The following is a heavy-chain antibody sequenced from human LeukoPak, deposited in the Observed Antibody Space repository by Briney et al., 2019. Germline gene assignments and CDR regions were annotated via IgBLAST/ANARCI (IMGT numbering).Heavy chain of an antibody. CDR3: ARRRMAKYYYYYYYMDV. Sequence: SETLSLTCAVYGGSFSSYYWSWIRQPPGKGLEWIGYIYYSGSTNYNPSLKSRVTISVDTSKNQFSLKLSSGTAADTAVYYCARRRMAKYYYYYYYMDVWGKGTTVTISS. D-gene: IGHD5-24*01. CDR2: IYYSGST. CDR1: GGSFSSYY. V-gene: IGHV4-59*12. J-gene: IGHJ6*03.